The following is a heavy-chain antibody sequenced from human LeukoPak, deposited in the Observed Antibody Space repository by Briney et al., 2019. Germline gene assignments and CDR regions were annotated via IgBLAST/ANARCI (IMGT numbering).Heavy chain of an antibody. CDR1: GYSFTTYW. CDR3: ARQRVNWGLVNDY. Sequence: GESLKISCKGSGYSFTTYWIGWVRQMPGKGLEWMGIIYPGDSDIRYSPSFQGQVTISADRSISTAYLQWSSLKASDTAMYYCARQRVNWGLVNDYWGQGTLVTVSS. V-gene: IGHV5-51*01. CDR2: IYPGDSDI. D-gene: IGHD7-27*01. J-gene: IGHJ4*02.